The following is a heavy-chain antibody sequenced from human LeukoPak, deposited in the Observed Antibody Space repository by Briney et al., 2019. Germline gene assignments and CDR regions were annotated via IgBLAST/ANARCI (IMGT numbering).Heavy chain of an antibody. Sequence: ASVKVSCKASGYTFTSYDINWVRQATGQGLEWMGWMNPNSGNTGYAQKFQGRVTITRNTSISTAYMELSSLRSEDTAVYYCARDNSVGGIAWWFDPWGQGTLVTVSS. CDR2: MNPNSGNT. CDR1: GYTFTSYD. CDR3: ARDNSVGGIAWWFDP. D-gene: IGHD3-10*01. J-gene: IGHJ5*02. V-gene: IGHV1-8*03.